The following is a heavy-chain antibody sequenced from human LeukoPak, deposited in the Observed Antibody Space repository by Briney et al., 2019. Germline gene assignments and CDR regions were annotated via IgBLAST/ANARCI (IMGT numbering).Heavy chain of an antibody. Sequence: GASVKVSCKASGYTFTSYDINWVRQATGQGLEWMGWMNPNSGNTGYAQKFQGRVTMTRNTSISTAYMELSSLRSEDTAVYYCARGRPDYGDYYYYYMDVWGKGTTDTVSS. CDR2: MNPNSGNT. CDR1: GYTFTSYD. CDR3: ARGRPDYGDYYYYYMDV. J-gene: IGHJ6*03. D-gene: IGHD4-17*01. V-gene: IGHV1-8*01.